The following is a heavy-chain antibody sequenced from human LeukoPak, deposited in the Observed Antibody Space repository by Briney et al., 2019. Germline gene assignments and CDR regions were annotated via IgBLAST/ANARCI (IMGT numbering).Heavy chain of an antibody. J-gene: IGHJ4*02. V-gene: IGHV1-2*06. CDR3: ARDGEYGSGSYYRGCFDY. D-gene: IGHD3-10*01. Sequence: ASVKVSCKASGYSFTAFYIHWLRQAPGQGLEWMGRLYPRSGDTNYAQKFQGRVTMTRDTSINTAYMDLNSLRSDDTAVYYCARDGEYGSGSYYRGCFDYWGPGALVTVSS. CDR2: LYPRSGDT. CDR1: GYSFTAFY.